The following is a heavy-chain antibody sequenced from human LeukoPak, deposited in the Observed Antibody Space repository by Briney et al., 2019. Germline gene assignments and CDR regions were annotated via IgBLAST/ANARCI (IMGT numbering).Heavy chain of an antibody. J-gene: IGHJ4*02. D-gene: IGHD6-19*01. CDR3: AKDIGIAVAGTVDY. Sequence: PGRSLRLSCAASGFTFDDYAMHWVRQAPGKGLEWVSGISWNSGSIGYADSVKGRFTISRDNAKNSLYLQTNSLRAEDTALYYCAKDIGIAVAGTVDYWGQGTLVTVSS. CDR2: ISWNSGSI. V-gene: IGHV3-9*01. CDR1: GFTFDDYA.